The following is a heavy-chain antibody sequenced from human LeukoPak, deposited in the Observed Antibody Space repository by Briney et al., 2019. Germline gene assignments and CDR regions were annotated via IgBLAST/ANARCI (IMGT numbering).Heavy chain of an antibody. CDR3: ARGPLNYGSGRNDY. V-gene: IGHV4-34*01. CDR1: GGSFSGYY. CDR2: INHSGST. D-gene: IGHD3-10*01. J-gene: IGHJ4*02. Sequence: PSETLSLTCAVYGGSFSGYYWSWIRQPPGKGLEWIGEINHSGSTSYNPSLKSRVTISVDTSKNQFSRKLSSVTAADTAVYYCARGPLNYGSGRNDYWGQGTLVTVSS.